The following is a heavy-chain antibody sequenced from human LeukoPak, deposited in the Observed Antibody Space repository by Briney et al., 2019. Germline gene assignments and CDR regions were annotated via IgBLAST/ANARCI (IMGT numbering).Heavy chain of an antibody. J-gene: IGHJ4*02. CDR1: GGTFSSYA. V-gene: IGHV1-69*13. CDR2: ITPIFGTA. CDR3: AREGNYYDSSGYPHFDY. Sequence: VASVKVSCKASGGTFSSYAISWVRQAPGQGLEWMGGITPIFGTANYAQKFQGRVTITADESTSTAYMELSSLRSEDTAVYYCAREGNYYDSSGYPHFDYWGQGTLVTVSS. D-gene: IGHD3-22*01.